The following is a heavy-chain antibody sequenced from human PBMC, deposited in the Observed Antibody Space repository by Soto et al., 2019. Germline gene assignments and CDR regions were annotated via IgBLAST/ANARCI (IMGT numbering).Heavy chain of an antibody. CDR3: ARHLPAAGYYYGMNV. D-gene: IGHD2-2*01. CDR1: GGTFSSYA. Sequence: QVQLVQSGAEVKKPGSSVKVSCKASGGTFSSYAISWVRQAPGQGLEWMGGIIPIFGTANYAQKCQGRVTTTADQPTTTASSELSSLRSEDTAVYYCARHLPAAGYYYGMNVWGQGTTVTVSS. J-gene: IGHJ6*02. V-gene: IGHV1-69*12. CDR2: IIPIFGTA.